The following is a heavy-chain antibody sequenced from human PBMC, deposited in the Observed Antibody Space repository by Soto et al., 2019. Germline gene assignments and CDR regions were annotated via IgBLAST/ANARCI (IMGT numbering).Heavy chain of an antibody. CDR1: GGSFSGYY. V-gene: IGHV4-34*01. J-gene: IGHJ4*02. D-gene: IGHD3-22*01. CDR2: INHSGST. CDR3: ARVHYDSSGDFDY. Sequence: SETLSLTCAVYGGSFSGYYWSWIRQPPGKGLEWIGEINHSGSTNYNPSLKSRVTISVDTSKNQFSLKLSSVTAADTAVYYCARVHYDSSGDFDYWGQGTLVTVSS.